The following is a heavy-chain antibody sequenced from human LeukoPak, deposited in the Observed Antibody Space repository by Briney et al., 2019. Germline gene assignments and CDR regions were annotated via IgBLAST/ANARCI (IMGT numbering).Heavy chain of an antibody. J-gene: IGHJ6*02. V-gene: IGHV4-59*01. CDR2: ISKSGST. CDR3: ARVAMDYYYGMDV. Sequence: YPSETLSLTCSVSGGSITGNFWSWIRQPPGKGLEWIGLISKSGSTDYNPSLKSRVTISVDTSKNQFSLKLSSVTAADTAVYYCARVAMDYYYGMDVWGQGTTVTVSS. D-gene: IGHD5-18*01. CDR1: GGSITGNF.